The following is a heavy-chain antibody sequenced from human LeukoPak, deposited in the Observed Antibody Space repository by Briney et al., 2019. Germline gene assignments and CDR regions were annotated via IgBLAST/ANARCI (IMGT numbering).Heavy chain of an antibody. CDR1: GYTFTSYY. CDR3: ARGPPMDYYMDV. D-gene: IGHD3-10*01. V-gene: IGHV1-46*01. CDR2: INPSGGST. J-gene: IGHJ6*03. Sequence: GASVKVSCKASGYTFTSYYMHWVRQAPGQGLEWMGIINPSGGSTSYAQKFQGRVTMTRDMSTSTVYMELSSLRSEDTAVYYCARGPPMDYYMDVWGKGTTVTISS.